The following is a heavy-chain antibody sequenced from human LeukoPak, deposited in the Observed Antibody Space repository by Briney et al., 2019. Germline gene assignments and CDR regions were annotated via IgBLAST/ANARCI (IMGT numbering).Heavy chain of an antibody. CDR3: ARHQTYYYDSSGYGYPQESDY. CDR2: IYPGDSDS. Sequence: GESLKISCKGSGYSFTSYWIGWVRQMPGKGLEWMGIIYPGDSDSRYSPSFQGQVTISANKSISTAYLQWSSLKASDTAMYYCARHQTYYYDSSGYGYPQESDYWGQGTLVTVSS. V-gene: IGHV5-51*01. D-gene: IGHD3-22*01. CDR1: GYSFTSYW. J-gene: IGHJ4*02.